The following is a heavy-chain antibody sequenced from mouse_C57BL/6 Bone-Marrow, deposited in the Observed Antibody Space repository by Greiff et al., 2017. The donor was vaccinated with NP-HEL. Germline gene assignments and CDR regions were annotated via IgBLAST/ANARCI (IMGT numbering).Heavy chain of an antibody. Sequence: EVQGVESGGGLVKPGGSLKLSCAASGFTFSSYAMSWVRQTPEKRLEWVATISDGGGYTCYPDNVKGRFTISRDNATNNLYLQMGHLKSEDIAMYYCARDQWLLPYFDYWGQGTTLPVSS. CDR3: ARDQWLLPYFDY. V-gene: IGHV5-4*01. J-gene: IGHJ2*01. D-gene: IGHD2-3*01. CDR1: GFTFSSYA. CDR2: ISDGGGYT.